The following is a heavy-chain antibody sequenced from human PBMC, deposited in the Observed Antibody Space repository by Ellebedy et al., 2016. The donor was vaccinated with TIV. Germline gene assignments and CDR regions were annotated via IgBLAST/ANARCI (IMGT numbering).Heavy chain of an antibody. J-gene: IGHJ5*02. Sequence: GESLKISCAASGFTFSDYYMSWIRQAPGKGLEWVPYISSSGSTIYYADSVKGRFTISRDNAKNSLYLQMNSLRAEDPAVYYCARDARFIDQQHNWFDPWGQGTLVTVSS. CDR3: ARDARFIDQQHNWFDP. D-gene: IGHD2-2*01. CDR1: GFTFSDYY. V-gene: IGHV3-11*01. CDR2: ISSSGSTI.